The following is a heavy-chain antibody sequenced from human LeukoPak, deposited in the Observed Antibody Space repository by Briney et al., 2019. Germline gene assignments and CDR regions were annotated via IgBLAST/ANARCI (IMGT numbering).Heavy chain of an antibody. CDR1: GFIFRTYA. J-gene: IGHJ4*02. D-gene: IGHD6-6*01. Sequence: PGKSLRLSCAASGFIFRTYAMYWVRQAPGKGLEWVALISFDGYNEYYADSVKGRFTVSRDNSKNTLFLQMDSLRPEDTAVYYCAKETSRGRQQLVLAYWGQGSLVTVSS. CDR2: ISFDGYNE. V-gene: IGHV3-30-3*01. CDR3: AKETSRGRQQLVLAY.